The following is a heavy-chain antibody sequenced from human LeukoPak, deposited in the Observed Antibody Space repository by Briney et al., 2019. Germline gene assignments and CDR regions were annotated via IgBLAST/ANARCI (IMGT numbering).Heavy chain of an antibody. CDR1: GFTFSSYA. CDR3: AKDKGREGDY. CDR2: ISADGIDK. Sequence: PGGSLRLSCAASGFTFSSYAMSWVRQAPGKGLEWVAVISADGIDKYYADSVKGRFTISRDNSKNTLYLQMSSLRPEDTAVYYCAKDKGREGDYWGQGNLVTVSS. V-gene: IGHV3-30*18. J-gene: IGHJ4*02.